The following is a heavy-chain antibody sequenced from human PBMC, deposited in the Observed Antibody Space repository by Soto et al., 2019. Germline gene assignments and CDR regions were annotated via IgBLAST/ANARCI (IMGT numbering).Heavy chain of an antibody. D-gene: IGHD4-4*01. J-gene: IGHJ3*02. V-gene: IGHV3-33*01. Sequence: QVQLVESGGGVVQPGRSLRLSCAASGFTFSNYGMHWVRQAPGKGLEWVAVIWYDGSNKYFADSVKGRFTISRDNSKNTLNLQMKSLRAEDTAVYYCARDPPPFAVTGDAFDIWGQGTMLTVSS. CDR1: GFTFSNYG. CDR3: ARDPPPFAVTGDAFDI. CDR2: IWYDGSNK.